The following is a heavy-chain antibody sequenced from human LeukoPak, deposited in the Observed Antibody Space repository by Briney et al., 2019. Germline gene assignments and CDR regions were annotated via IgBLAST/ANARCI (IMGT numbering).Heavy chain of an antibody. CDR3: AKDPEGELLRYFDH. CDR1: GFTFSNYG. D-gene: IGHD1-26*01. CDR2: IRYDGSHT. V-gene: IGHV3-30*02. Sequence: GGSLRLSCVTSGFTFSNYGIHWVRQAPGRGLGWVAFIRYDGSHTYYADSVKGRFTISRDNSKNTLYLQMNRLRPEDTAVYYCAKDPEGELLRYFDHWGQGTLVTVSS. J-gene: IGHJ4*02.